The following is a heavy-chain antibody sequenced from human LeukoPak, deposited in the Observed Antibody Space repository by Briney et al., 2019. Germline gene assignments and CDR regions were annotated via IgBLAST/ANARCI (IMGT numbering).Heavy chain of an antibody. V-gene: IGHV4-39*01. D-gene: IGHD3-22*01. CDR3: ARLYDSSGYGYYFDY. J-gene: IGHJ4*02. Sequence: SETLSLTCTVSGGSISSSSYYWGWIRQPPGKGLEWIGSIYYSGGTYYNPSLKSRVTISVDTSKNQFSLKLSSVTAADTAVYYCARLYDSSGYGYYFDYWGQGTLVTVSS. CDR1: GGSISSSSYY. CDR2: IYYSGGT.